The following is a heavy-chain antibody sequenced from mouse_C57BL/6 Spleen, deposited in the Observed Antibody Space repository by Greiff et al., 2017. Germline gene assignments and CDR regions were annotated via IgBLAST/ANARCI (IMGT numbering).Heavy chain of an antibody. D-gene: IGHD2-4*01. CDR3: ARDGYEYDALTD. V-gene: IGHV1-54*01. J-gene: IGHJ2*01. CDR1: GYAFTNYL. Sequence: QVQLQQSGAELVRPGTSVKVSCKASGYAFTNYLIEWVKQRPGQGLEWIGVINPGSGGTNYNEKFKGKATLTADKSSSTAYMQLSRLTSEDSAVYFGARDGYEYDALTDWGKGTTLTVSS. CDR2: INPGSGGT.